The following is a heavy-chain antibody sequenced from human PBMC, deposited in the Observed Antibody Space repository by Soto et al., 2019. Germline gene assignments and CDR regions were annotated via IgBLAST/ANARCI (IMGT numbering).Heavy chain of an antibody. V-gene: IGHV3-23*01. CDR2: ISGSGTST. CDR3: AKDGYCSGSSCYLFDFDL. CDR1: GFTFTNSS. J-gene: IGHJ5*02. Sequence: GGSLRLSCAASGFTFTNSSMNGVRKAPGKGLEWVSAISGSGTSTYYAASVKGRFTISKAKSKNTLYLQMNSLRAEDTAVYYCAKDGYCSGSSCYLFDFDLWGQGTLVTVSS. D-gene: IGHD2-15*01.